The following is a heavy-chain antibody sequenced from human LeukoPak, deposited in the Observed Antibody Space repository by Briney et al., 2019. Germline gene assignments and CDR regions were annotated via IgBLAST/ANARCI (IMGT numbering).Heavy chain of an antibody. CDR3: ARMTDGFDP. D-gene: IGHD2-21*02. Sequence: PSETLSLTCTVSGVSISSYYWSWIRQPPGKGLEWIGYIYYSGSTNYNPSLKSRVTISVDTSKNQFSLKLSSVTAADTAVYYCARMTDGFDPWGQGTLVTVSS. J-gene: IGHJ5*02. V-gene: IGHV4-59*01. CDR1: GVSISSYY. CDR2: IYYSGST.